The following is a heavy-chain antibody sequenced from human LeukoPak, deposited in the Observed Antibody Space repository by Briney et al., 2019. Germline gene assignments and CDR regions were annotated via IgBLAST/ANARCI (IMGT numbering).Heavy chain of an antibody. CDR2: IYYSGST. J-gene: IGHJ4*02. D-gene: IGHD5-18*01. CDR3: ARAITWIQLWFSGGSHFDY. CDR1: GGSISSGGYY. Sequence: PSQTLSLTCTVSGGSISSGGYYWSWIRQHPGKGLEWIGYIYYSGSTYYNPSLKSRVTISVDTSKNQFSLKLSSVTAADTAVYYCARAITWIQLWFSGGSHFDYWGQGTLVTVSS. V-gene: IGHV4-31*03.